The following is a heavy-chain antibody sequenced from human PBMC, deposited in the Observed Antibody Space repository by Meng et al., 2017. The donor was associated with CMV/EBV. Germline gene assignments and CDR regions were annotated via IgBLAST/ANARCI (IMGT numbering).Heavy chain of an antibody. CDR3: ARDRSIAVAGNDAFDI. CDR1: GYTFTGYY. D-gene: IGHD6-19*01. V-gene: IGHV1-2*02. J-gene: IGHJ3*02. Sequence: QVQRVQSGVEVKKPGASVKGSCKASGYTFTGYYMHWVRQAPGQGLEWMGWINPNSGGTNYAQKFQGRVTMTRDTSISTAYMELSRLRSDDTAVYYCARDRSIAVAGNDAFDIWGQGTMVTVSS. CDR2: INPNSGGT.